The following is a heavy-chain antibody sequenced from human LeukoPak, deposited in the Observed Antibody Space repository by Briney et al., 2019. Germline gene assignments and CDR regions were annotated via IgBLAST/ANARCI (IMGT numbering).Heavy chain of an antibody. J-gene: IGHJ5*02. Sequence: SENLSLTCSVSGGSISSYYWSWIRQPQGKGREWISIIYYSRSTNYSHPRKRRLAITDDSSKNQYALKLSAVTAADTAGYCCARGKWRWRIAGARGHNLFDPWGQGTLVTVSS. CDR1: GGSISSYY. CDR3: ARGKWRWRIAGARGHNLFDP. CDR2: IYYSRST. D-gene: IGHD6-19*01. V-gene: IGHV4-59*01.